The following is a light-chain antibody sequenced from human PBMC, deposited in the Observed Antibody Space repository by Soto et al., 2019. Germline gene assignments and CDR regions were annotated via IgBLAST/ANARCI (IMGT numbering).Light chain of an antibody. V-gene: IGKV1-5*01. CDR3: QQYNSYSSYT. CDR2: DAS. CDR1: QSFSSW. J-gene: IGKJ2*01. Sequence: DIQMTQSPSTLPASVGDRVTITCRASQSFSSWLAWYQQKPGKAPKLLIYDASSLESGVPSRFSGSGSGTEFTLTISSLQPDDFATYYCQQYNSYSSYTFGQGTKLEIK.